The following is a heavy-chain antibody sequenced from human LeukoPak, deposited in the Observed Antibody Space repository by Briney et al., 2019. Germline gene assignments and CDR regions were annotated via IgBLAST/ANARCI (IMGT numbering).Heavy chain of an antibody. D-gene: IGHD1-26*01. CDR1: GGSISSGSYY. CDR2: IYYSGTT. Sequence: SETLSLTCTVSGGSISSGSYYWSWTRQHPGKGLEWIGYIYYSGTTYYNPSLKSRITMSVDTSKNQFSLKLSSVTAADTAVYYCARGASREGYWGQGTLVTVSS. J-gene: IGHJ4*02. CDR3: ARGASREGY. V-gene: IGHV4-31*03.